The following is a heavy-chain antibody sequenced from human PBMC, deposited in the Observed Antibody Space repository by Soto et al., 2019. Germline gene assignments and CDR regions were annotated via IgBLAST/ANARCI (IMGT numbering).Heavy chain of an antibody. Sequence: EVNLLESGGDLIQPGGSQRLSCAASGFTFRSFGMSWVRQAPGRGLEWVSSISDRGESTYYADSVKGRFTISRDNSRNTLYLQMNSLRAEDTALYYCARSLIIVAGSWDFWGQGTLVAVSS. V-gene: IGHV3-23*01. CDR1: GFTFRSFG. CDR3: ARSLIIVAGSWDF. CDR2: ISDRGEST. D-gene: IGHD6-19*01. J-gene: IGHJ4*02.